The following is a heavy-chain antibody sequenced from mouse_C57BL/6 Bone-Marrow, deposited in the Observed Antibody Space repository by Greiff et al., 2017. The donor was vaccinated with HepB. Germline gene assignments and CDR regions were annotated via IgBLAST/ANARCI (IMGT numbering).Heavy chain of an antibody. CDR3: ARSPPYYYGSSYWYFDV. Sequence: QVQLQQSGPELVKPGASVKISCKASGYAFSSSWMNWVKQRPGKGLEWIGRIYPGDGDTNYNGKFKGKATLTADKSSSTAYMQISSLTSEDSAVYFCARSPPYYYGSSYWYFDVWGTGTTVTVSS. CDR2: IYPGDGDT. V-gene: IGHV1-82*01. D-gene: IGHD1-1*01. J-gene: IGHJ1*03. CDR1: GYAFSSSW.